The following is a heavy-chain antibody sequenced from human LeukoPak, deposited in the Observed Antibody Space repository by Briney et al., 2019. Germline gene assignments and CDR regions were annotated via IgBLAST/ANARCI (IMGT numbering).Heavy chain of an antibody. Sequence: SGTLSLTCTVSGGSISSYYWSWIRQPAGKGLEWIGRIYTSGSTNYNPSLKSRVTMSVDTSKNQFSLKLSSVTAADTAVYYCARDKDFWSGYHAYYFDYWGQGTLVTVSS. V-gene: IGHV4-4*07. CDR1: GGSISSYY. CDR2: IYTSGST. CDR3: ARDKDFWSGYHAYYFDY. D-gene: IGHD3-3*01. J-gene: IGHJ4*02.